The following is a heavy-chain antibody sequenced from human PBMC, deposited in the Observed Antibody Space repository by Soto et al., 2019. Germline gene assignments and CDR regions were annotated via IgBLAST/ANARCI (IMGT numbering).Heavy chain of an antibody. D-gene: IGHD3-3*01. Sequence: VQLVESGGGLVQPGGSLRLSCAASGFTFNSFWMHWFRQVPGEGLVWVSRFRFDGSRSHYADFVKGRFTVSGDNAKNMMDLQMNNLAAEDTAVYYCVRDPGDDQHDWRFDAWGQGTLVTVSS. CDR1: GFTFNSFW. V-gene: IGHV3-74*01. J-gene: IGHJ4*02. CDR3: VRDPGDDQHDWRFDA. CDR2: FRFDGSRS.